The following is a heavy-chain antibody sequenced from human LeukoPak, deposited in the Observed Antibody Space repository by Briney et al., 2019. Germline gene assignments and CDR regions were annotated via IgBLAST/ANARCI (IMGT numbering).Heavy chain of an antibody. CDR1: GFTFSDYG. V-gene: IGHV3-30*02. CDR3: AKDLLRLGELSSSGDY. Sequence: PGGSLRLSCVASGFTFSDYGMHWVRQAPGKGLEWVAVIWYDGTNKHYGDSVKGRFTISRDNSKNTLYLQMNSLRAEDTAVYYCAKDLLRLGELSSSGDYWGQGTLVTVSS. CDR2: IWYDGTNK. J-gene: IGHJ4*02. D-gene: IGHD3-16*02.